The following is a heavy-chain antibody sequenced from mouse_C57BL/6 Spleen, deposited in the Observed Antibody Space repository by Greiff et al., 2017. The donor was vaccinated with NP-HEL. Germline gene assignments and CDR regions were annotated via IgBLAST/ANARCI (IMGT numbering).Heavy chain of an antibody. J-gene: IGHJ3*01. CDR2: FHPYNDDT. V-gene: IGHV1-47*01. Sequence: VQLQQSGAELVKPGASVKMSCKASGYTFTTYPIEWMKQNHGKSLEWIGNFHPYNDDTKYNEKFKGKATLTVEKSSSTFYLELSRLTSDDSAVYYCSTYDGYYGGFAYWGQGTLVTVSA. CDR3: STYDGYYGGFAY. CDR1: GYTFTTYP. D-gene: IGHD2-3*01.